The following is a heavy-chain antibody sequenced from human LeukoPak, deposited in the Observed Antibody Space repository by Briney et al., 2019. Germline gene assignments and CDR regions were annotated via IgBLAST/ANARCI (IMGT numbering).Heavy chain of an antibody. J-gene: IGHJ4*02. CDR2: ISYDGSNK. Sequence: GGSLRLSCAASGFTFSSYAMHWVRQAPGKGLEWVAVISYDGSNKYYADSVKGRFTISRDNSKNTLYLQMKSLRAEDTAVYYCAKSPVSGEHYCDYWGKGTLVTVSS. D-gene: IGHD1-26*01. CDR3: AKSPVSGEHYCDY. CDR1: GFTFSSYA. V-gene: IGHV3-30-3*02.